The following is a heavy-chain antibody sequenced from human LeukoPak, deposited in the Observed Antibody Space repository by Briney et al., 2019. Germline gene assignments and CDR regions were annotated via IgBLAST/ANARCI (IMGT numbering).Heavy chain of an antibody. Sequence: SQTLSLTCTVSGGSLSSGTYYWSWIRQPAGKGLEWIGRVYTSGNTDYNPSLKSRVTMSVDTSKNQVSLRLSSVTAADTAVYYCARDGGITMVRGVRGMGFDYWGQGTLVTVSS. J-gene: IGHJ4*02. V-gene: IGHV4-61*02. CDR1: GGSLSSGTYY. D-gene: IGHD3-10*01. CDR3: ARDGGITMVRGVRGMGFDY. CDR2: VYTSGNT.